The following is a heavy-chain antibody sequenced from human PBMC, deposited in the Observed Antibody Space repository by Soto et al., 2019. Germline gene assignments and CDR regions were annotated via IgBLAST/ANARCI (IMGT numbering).Heavy chain of an antibody. CDR1: GYTLTRFS. CDR2: FDPDDGDT. Sequence: GASVKVSCKVSGYTLTRFSMNWVRQAPGQGLEWMGGFDPDDGDTIYAQKLQGRVTMTEDTSTDTAYMELSSLRSEDTAVYYCATDSSGVSVPSTLRTDYYGMDVWGQGTTVTVSS. J-gene: IGHJ6*02. V-gene: IGHV1-24*01. D-gene: IGHD3-10*01. CDR3: ATDSSGVSVPSTLRTDYYGMDV.